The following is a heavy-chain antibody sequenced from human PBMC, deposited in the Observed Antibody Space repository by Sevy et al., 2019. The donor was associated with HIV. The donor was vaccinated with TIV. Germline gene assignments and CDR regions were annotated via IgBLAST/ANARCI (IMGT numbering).Heavy chain of an antibody. CDR1: GFTFSSYS. J-gene: IGHJ3*02. V-gene: IGHV3-21*01. CDR3: ARDAFDI. Sequence: GESLKISCAASGFTFSSYSMNWVRQAPGKGLEWVSSISSSSSYIYYADSVQGRFTISRDNAKNSLYLQMNSLRAEDTAVYYCARDAFDIWGQGTMVTVSS. CDR2: ISSSSSYI.